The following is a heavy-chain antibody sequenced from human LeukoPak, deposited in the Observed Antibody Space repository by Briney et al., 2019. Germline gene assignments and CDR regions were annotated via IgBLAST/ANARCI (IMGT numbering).Heavy chain of an antibody. CDR1: GGSFDNSYC. Sequence: SETLSLSCSVSGGSFDNSYCWTWVRQSPGKRPDWIATIYSSAFTYYNPSLGSRATVSGDTSKNLFSLKLRSVTAADTAVYYCSRGSDDYKLGNFWGQGTLVTVSS. CDR2: IYSSAFT. CDR3: SRGSDDYKLGNF. V-gene: IGHV4-39*02. D-gene: IGHD5-24*01. J-gene: IGHJ4*02.